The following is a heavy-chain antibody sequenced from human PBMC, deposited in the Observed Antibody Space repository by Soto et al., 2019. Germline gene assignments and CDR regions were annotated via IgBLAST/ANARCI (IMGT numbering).Heavy chain of an antibody. CDR2: ISGYNGNT. CDR3: SRFMMVGGWFDPNYYHGMAV. J-gene: IGHJ6*02. Sequence: QVQLVQSGAEVKKPGASVTVSCKTSGYTFSNYGINWVRQAPGQGLEWMGWISGYNGNTNYAQTVQGRVTMTTDTSTGTVYMELRSLNSDDTAIYSCSRFMMVGGWFDPNYYHGMAVWGQGTTVTVSS. D-gene: IGHD6-19*01. CDR1: GYTFSNYG. V-gene: IGHV1-18*01.